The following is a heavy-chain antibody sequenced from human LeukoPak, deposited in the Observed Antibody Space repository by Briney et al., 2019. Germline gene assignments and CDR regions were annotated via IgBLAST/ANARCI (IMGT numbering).Heavy chain of an antibody. CDR3: ARNYGSGSYYGHYGMDV. D-gene: IGHD3-10*01. CDR1: GFTFSSYS. V-gene: IGHV3-21*01. Sequence: GGSLRLSCAASGFTFSSYSMNWVRQAPGKGLEWVSSISRSSSYIYYADSVKGRFTISRDNAKNSLCLQMNSLRAEDTAVYYCARNYGSGSYYGHYGMDVWGKGTTVTVSS. CDR2: ISRSSSYI. J-gene: IGHJ6*04.